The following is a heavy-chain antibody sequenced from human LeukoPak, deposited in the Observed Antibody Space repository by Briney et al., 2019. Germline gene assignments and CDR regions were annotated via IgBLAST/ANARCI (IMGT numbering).Heavy chain of an antibody. CDR2: IYYSGST. V-gene: IGHV4-59*01. Sequence: PSETLSLTCTVSGGSISSYYWTWIRQPPGKGLEWIGYIYYSGSTNYNPSLKSRVTISVDTSKNQFSLKLISVTAADTAVYYCAGPSGSYFDYWGQGTLVTVSS. J-gene: IGHJ4*02. D-gene: IGHD1-26*01. CDR3: AGPSGSYFDY. CDR1: GGSISSYY.